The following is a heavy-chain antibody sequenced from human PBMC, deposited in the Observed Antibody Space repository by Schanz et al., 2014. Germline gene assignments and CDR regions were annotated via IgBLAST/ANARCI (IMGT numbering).Heavy chain of an antibody. CDR1: GFTFRRYG. J-gene: IGHJ5*02. CDR3: ARGRARQLVHWFDP. CDR2: LSGGSSYI. D-gene: IGHD6-13*01. Sequence: EVQMLESGGGLVQPGGSLRLSCVASGFTFRRYGMSWVRQAPGKGLEWVSSLSGGSSYIFYADSVKGRFTISRDNARYSLYLEMNSLRAEDTAVYYCARGRARQLVHWFDPWGQGTLVTVSS. V-gene: IGHV3-21*01.